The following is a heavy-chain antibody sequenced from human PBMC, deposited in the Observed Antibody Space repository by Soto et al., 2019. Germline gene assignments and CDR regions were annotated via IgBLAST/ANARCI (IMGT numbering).Heavy chain of an antibody. CDR3: ARAHLGTTWNRRYYYYYGMDV. CDR1: GGTFSSYV. CDR2: IIPIFGTA. Sequence: QVQLVQSGAEVKKPGSSVKVSCKASGGTFSSYVISWVRQAPGQGLEWMGGIIPIFGTANYAQKFQGRVTITADKSTSTAYMELSSLRSEDTAVYYCARAHLGTTWNRRYYYYYGMDVWGQGTTVTVSS. D-gene: IGHD1-1*01. V-gene: IGHV1-69*06. J-gene: IGHJ6*02.